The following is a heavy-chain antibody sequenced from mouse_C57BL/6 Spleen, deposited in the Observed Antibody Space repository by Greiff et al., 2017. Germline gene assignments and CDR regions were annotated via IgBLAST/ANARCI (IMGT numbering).Heavy chain of an antibody. CDR1: GYTFTSYW. V-gene: IGHV1-69*01. D-gene: IGHD1-1*01. CDR3: ATYGSSSPWFAY. J-gene: IGHJ3*01. Sequence: VQLQQPGAELVMPGASVKLSCKASGYTFTSYWMHWVKQRPGQGLEWIGEIDPSDSYTNYNQKFKGKSTLTVDKSSSTAYMQLSSLTSEASAVYYCATYGSSSPWFAYWGQGTLVTVSA. CDR2: IDPSDSYT.